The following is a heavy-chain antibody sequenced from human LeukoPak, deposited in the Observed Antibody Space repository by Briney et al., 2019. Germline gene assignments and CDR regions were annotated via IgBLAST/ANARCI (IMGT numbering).Heavy chain of an antibody. CDR2: IWYDGSNK. CDR3: ARDELWVFYVMDV. Sequence: GGSLSLSCAASGFTFSSYGMHWVRQAPGKGLEWVAVIWYDGSNKYYADSVKGRFTISRDNSKNTLYLQMNSLRAEDTAVYYCARDELWVFYVMDVWGEGTTVTVSS. V-gene: IGHV3-33*08. D-gene: IGHD3-16*01. J-gene: IGHJ6*04. CDR1: GFTFSSYG.